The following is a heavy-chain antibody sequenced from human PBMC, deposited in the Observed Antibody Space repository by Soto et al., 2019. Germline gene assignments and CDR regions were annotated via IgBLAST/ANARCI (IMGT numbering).Heavy chain of an antibody. CDR1: GGSVSSGSYH. CDR2: MYQSGST. D-gene: IGHD3-10*01. V-gene: IGHV4-61*01. CDR3: ARDFSGYGKSDF. J-gene: IGHJ4*02. Sequence: QVQLQESGPGLVKPSETLSLTCTVSGGSVSSGSYHWSWIRQPPGKGLDWIGHMYQSGSTHYNPSLKSRATMSVDTSKNQFSLKLTSVTAADTAVYYCARDFSGYGKSDFWGQGTLVTVSS.